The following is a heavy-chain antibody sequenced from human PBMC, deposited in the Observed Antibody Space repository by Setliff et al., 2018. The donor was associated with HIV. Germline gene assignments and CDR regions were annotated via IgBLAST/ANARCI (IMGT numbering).Heavy chain of an antibody. Sequence: QTGGSLRLSCAGSGFTFSNKNMNWVRQAPGKGLEWISYISSSGSHIYYADSVKGRFIISRDNAKNSLYLQMNSLRGEDTAVYYCTTCTAWYPGIFDYWGQGTLVTVSS. D-gene: IGHD6-13*01. CDR1: GFTFSNKN. CDR3: TTCTAWYPGIFDY. J-gene: IGHJ4*02. V-gene: IGHV3-48*04. CDR2: ISSSGSHI.